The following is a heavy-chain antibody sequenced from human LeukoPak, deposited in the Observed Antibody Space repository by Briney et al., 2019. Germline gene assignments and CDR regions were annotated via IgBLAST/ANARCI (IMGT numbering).Heavy chain of an antibody. CDR3: AREASWGYFFEN. V-gene: IGHV3-33*01. CDR1: GFPFNNHA. CDR2: IWYDGSNQ. J-gene: IGHJ4*02. D-gene: IGHD7-27*01. Sequence: QTGRSLRLSCAASGFPFNNHAMHWVRQAPGKGLEWVAVIWYDGSNQYYGDSVKGRFTISRDNSKNTVFLQMNSLRAEDTAVYYCAREASWGYFFENWGQGTLVTVSS.